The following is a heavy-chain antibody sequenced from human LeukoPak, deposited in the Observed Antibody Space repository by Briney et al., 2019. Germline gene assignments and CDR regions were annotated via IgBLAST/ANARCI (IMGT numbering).Heavy chain of an antibody. CDR2: IYYSGST. Sequence: SQTLSLTCTASGGSISSGGYYWSWIRRHPGKGLEWIGYIYYSGSTYYNPSLKSRVTISVDTSKNQFSLKLSSVTAADTAVYYCARGDYLYYFDYWGQGTLVTGSS. CDR3: ARGDYLYYFDY. V-gene: IGHV4-31*03. J-gene: IGHJ4*02. D-gene: IGHD4-17*01. CDR1: GGSISSGGYY.